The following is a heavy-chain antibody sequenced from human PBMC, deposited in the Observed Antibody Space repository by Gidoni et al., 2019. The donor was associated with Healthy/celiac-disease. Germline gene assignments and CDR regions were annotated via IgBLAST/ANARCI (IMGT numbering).Heavy chain of an antibody. CDR3: ARRADFWSGYFDY. J-gene: IGHJ4*02. CDR1: VGSISRYY. D-gene: IGHD3-3*01. CDR2: MYYSGST. V-gene: IGHV4-59*08. Sequence: QVHLHASGAGLVKPSETLSLTCTVSVGSISRYYWSWIRQPPGKGLEWIGYMYYSGSTHYNPYLKSRVTISVDTSKNQFSLKLTSVTAADTAVYYCARRADFWSGYFDYWGLGTLVTVSS.